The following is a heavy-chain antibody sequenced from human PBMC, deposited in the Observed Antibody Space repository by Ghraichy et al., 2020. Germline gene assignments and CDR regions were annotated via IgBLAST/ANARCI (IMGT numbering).Heavy chain of an antibody. Sequence: GGSLRLSCAASGFTFSSYAMSWVRQAPGKGLEWVSAISGSGGSTYYADSVKGRFTISRDNSKNTLYLQMNSLRAEDTAVYYCAKDASNYGLGFHWYFDLWGRGTLVTVSS. V-gene: IGHV3-23*01. CDR3: AKDASNYGLGFHWYFDL. CDR2: ISGSGGST. CDR1: GFTFSSYA. J-gene: IGHJ2*01. D-gene: IGHD4-11*01.